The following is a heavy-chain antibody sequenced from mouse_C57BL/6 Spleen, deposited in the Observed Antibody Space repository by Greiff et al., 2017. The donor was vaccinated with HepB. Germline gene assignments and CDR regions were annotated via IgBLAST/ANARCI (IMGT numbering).Heavy chain of an antibody. CDR1: GFTFSSYG. D-gene: IGHD4-1*01. CDR2: ISSGGSYT. Sequence: EVKLVESGGDLVKPGGSLKLSCAASGFTFSSYGMSWVRQTPDKRLEWVATISSGGSYTYYPDSVKGRFTISRDNAKNTLYLQMSSLKSEDTAMYYCARQRELGKEYFDYWGQGTTLTVSS. J-gene: IGHJ2*01. V-gene: IGHV5-6*01. CDR3: ARQRELGKEYFDY.